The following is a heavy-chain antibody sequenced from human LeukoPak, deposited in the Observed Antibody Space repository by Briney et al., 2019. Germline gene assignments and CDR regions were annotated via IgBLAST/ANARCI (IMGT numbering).Heavy chain of an antibody. CDR1: GDSVSGNSAT. CDR3: TRAGSYGYYWYFDL. V-gene: IGHV6-1*01. Sequence: SQTLSLTCAISGDSVSGNSATWNWVRQSPSRGLEWLGRTYYRSKWYNDYAVSVKSRITINPDTSKNQFSLQLNSVTPEDTAVYYCTRAGSYGYYWYFDLWGRGTLVTVSS. CDR2: TYYRSKWYN. D-gene: IGHD5-18*01. J-gene: IGHJ2*01.